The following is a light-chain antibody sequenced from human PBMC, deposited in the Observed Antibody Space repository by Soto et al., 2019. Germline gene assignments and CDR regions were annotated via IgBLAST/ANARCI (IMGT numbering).Light chain of an antibody. V-gene: IGKV1-39*01. CDR1: RTIRSY. J-gene: IGKJ2*01. Sequence: DFQMTQSPSSLSAFVGDRVIITCRSSRTIRSYLNWYQQKPGKPPKLLIYSADTLQNGVPSRFSGSGYGADFTLTINSPQPEDSAIYYCQQCYDVPYTFGQGSKLEIK. CDR2: SAD. CDR3: QQCYDVPYT.